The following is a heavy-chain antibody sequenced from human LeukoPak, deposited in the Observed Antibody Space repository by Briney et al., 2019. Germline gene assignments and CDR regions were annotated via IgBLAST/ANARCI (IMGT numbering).Heavy chain of an antibody. J-gene: IGHJ3*02. CDR2: IYSGGST. Sequence: PGGSLRLSCAASGFTVSSNYMSWVRQAPGKGLEWVSVIYSGGSTYYADSVKGRFTISRDNSKNTLYLQMNSLRAEDTAVYYCARAGVQRRNAFDIWGQGTMVTVSS. CDR1: GFTVSSNY. D-gene: IGHD6-13*01. V-gene: IGHV3-53*01. CDR3: ARAGVQRRNAFDI.